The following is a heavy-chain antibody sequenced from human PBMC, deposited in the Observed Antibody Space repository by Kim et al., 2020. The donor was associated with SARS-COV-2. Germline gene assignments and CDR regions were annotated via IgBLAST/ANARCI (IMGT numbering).Heavy chain of an antibody. D-gene: IGHD3-16*01. CDR3: AKGEGDTLTIDH. J-gene: IGHJ4*02. CDR2: T. V-gene: IGHV3-23*01. Sequence: THYADYVKGRFTVSRDNSRNTMPLEMSSLRAEDTAVYYCAKGEGDTLTIDHWGQGTLVIVSS.